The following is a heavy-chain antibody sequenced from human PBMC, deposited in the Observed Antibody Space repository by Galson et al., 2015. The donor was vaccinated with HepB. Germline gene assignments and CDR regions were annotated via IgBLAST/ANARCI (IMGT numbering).Heavy chain of an antibody. CDR1: GGTFSSYA. V-gene: IGHV1-69*13. D-gene: IGHD2-21*02. CDR3: AREVADCGGDCYNPYYYYYGMDV. J-gene: IGHJ6*02. CDR2: IIPIFGTA. Sequence: SVKVSCKASGGTFSSYAISWVRQAPGQGLEWMGGIIPIFGTANYAQKFQGRVTITADESTSTAYMELSSLRSEDTAVYYCAREVADCGGDCYNPYYYYYGMDVWGQGTTVTVSS.